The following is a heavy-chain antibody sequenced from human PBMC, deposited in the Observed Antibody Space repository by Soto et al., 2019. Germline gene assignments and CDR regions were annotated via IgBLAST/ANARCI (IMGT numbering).Heavy chain of an antibody. D-gene: IGHD2-15*01. CDR1: GFSSSTYW. CDR2: INVDGTST. J-gene: IGHJ2*01. CDR3: VREFGSGVLPSDL. Sequence: EVQLVESGGGLVQPGGSLRLACAASGFSSSTYWMHWVRQAPGTGLVWVSRINVDGTSTSYADSVKGRFTISRDNAQNTLYLQMNSLRDEDTAMYYCVREFGSGVLPSDLWGRGTLVTVSS. V-gene: IGHV3-74*01.